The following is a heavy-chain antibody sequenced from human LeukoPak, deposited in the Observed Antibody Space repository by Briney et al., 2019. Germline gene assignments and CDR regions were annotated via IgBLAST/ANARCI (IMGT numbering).Heavy chain of an antibody. D-gene: IGHD4-11*01. CDR3: ARRRSYTDAFDI. J-gene: IGHJ3*02. V-gene: IGHV4-4*07. CDR1: GGSISSYY. Sequence: SETLSLTCTVSGGSISSYYWSWIRQPAGKGLEWIGRIYTSGSTNYNPSLKSRVTISVDTSKNQFSLKLSSVTAADTAVYYCARRRSYTDAFDIWGQGTMVTVSS. CDR2: IYTSGST.